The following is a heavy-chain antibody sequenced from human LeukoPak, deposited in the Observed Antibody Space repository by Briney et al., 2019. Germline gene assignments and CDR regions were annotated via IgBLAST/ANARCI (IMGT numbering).Heavy chain of an antibody. CDR2: INPNSGGT. Sequence: GASVKVSCKASGYTFTGYYMHWVRQAPGQGLEWMGWINPNSGGTNYAQKFQGRVTMTRDTSISTAYMELSRLRSDDTAVYYCARDSPKYSSSWYLWGQGTLVTVSS. V-gene: IGHV1-2*02. CDR3: ARDSPKYSSSWYL. J-gene: IGHJ5*02. D-gene: IGHD6-13*01. CDR1: GYTFTGYY.